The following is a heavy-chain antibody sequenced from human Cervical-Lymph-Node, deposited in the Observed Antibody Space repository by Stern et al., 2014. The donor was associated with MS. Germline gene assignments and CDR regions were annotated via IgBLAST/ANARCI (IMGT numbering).Heavy chain of an antibody. Sequence: QVTLKESGPALVKPTQTLTLTCTFSGFSLVTSGVRVSWIRQPPGKALEWLARPDWNDKTLYNPYLLSRLTISKDTSKTQVVLTMTNVDPVDTATYYCARMMGSGYRHYFDYWGQGTPVTVS. D-gene: IGHD3-3*01. J-gene: IGHJ4*02. CDR2: PDWNDKT. CDR1: GFSLVTSGVR. CDR3: ARMMGSGYRHYFDY. V-gene: IGHV2-70*04.